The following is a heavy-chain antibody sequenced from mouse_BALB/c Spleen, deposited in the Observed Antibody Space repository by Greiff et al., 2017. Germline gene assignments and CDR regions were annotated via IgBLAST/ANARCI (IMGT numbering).Heavy chain of an antibody. D-gene: IGHD1-2*01. CDR2: ISYDGSN. CDR1: GYSITSGYY. J-gene: IGHJ3*01. CDR3: ARGPLTTATSAY. V-gene: IGHV3-6*02. Sequence: EVQVVESGPGLVKPSQSLSLTCSVTGYSITSGYYWNWIRQFPGNKLEWMGYISYDGSNNYNPSLKNRISITRDTSKNQFFLKLNSVTTEDTATYYCARGPLTTATSAYWGQGTLVTVSA.